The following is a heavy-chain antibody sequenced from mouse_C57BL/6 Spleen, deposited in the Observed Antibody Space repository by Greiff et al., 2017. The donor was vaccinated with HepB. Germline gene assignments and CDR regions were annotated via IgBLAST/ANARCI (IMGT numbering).Heavy chain of an antibody. CDR2: IDPETGGT. CDR1: GYTFTDYE. J-gene: IGHJ3*01. Sequence: VQLQQSGAELVRPGASVTLSCKASGYTFTDYEMHWVKQTPVHGLEWIGAIDPETGGTAYNQKFKGKAILTADKSSSTAYMELRSLTSEDSAVYYCTRYECTTGPAVYWGQGTLVTVSA. CDR3: TRYECTTGPAVY. D-gene: IGHD1-1*01. V-gene: IGHV1-15*01.